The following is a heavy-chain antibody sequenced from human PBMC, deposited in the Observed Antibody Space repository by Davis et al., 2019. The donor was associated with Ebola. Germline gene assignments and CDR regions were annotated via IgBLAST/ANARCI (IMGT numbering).Heavy chain of an antibody. CDR1: GFTFSSYR. Sequence: GGSLRLSCEVSGFTFSSYRVNWVRQAPGKGLEWVSSIVSTSYMYYADSVKGRFTISRDNAKNTLYLQMNSLRAEDTAVYFCARHRGSGYYGAIDFWGQGTLVTVSS. V-gene: IGHV3-21*01. CDR2: IVSTSYM. J-gene: IGHJ4*02. CDR3: ARHRGSGYYGAIDF. D-gene: IGHD5-12*01.